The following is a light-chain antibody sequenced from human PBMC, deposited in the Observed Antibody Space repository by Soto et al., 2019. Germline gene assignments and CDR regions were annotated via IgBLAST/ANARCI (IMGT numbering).Light chain of an antibody. CDR1: SSNIGAGYD. V-gene: IGLV1-40*01. CDR2: GNS. J-gene: IGLJ3*02. Sequence: QSVLTQPPSVSGAPGQRVSISCSGNSSNIGAGYDVHWYQQLPGRAPKLLIYGNSNRPSGVPDRFSGSKSDTSASLAITGLQTEDEADYYCQSYDSSLSGVVFGGGTKLTVL. CDR3: QSYDSSLSGVV.